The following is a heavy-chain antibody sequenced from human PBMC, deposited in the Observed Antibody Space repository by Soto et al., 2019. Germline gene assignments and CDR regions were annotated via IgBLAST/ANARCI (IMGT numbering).Heavy chain of an antibody. Sequence: SETLSLTCTVFGGSISSGGYYWSWIRQHPGKGLEWIGYIYYSGSTYYNPSLKSRVTISVDTSKNQFSLKLSSVTAADTAVYYCARDLVYDSNGYYVGGYAFDIWGQGTMVTVSS. V-gene: IGHV4-31*03. D-gene: IGHD3-22*01. CDR2: IYYSGST. J-gene: IGHJ3*02. CDR3: ARDLVYDSNGYYVGGYAFDI. CDR1: GGSISSGGYY.